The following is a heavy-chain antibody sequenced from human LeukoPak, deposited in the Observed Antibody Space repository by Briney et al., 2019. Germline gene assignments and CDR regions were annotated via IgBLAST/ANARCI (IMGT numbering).Heavy chain of an antibody. V-gene: IGHV3-23*01. CDR2: ISGSGPTT. J-gene: IGHJ4*02. CDR3: ARDGGCNY. Sequence: GGSLRLSCAASGFTFNNYAMSWVRQAPGKGLEWVSVISGSGPTTYYADSVKGRFTISRDNSKNTLFLLMNGLRAEDTAVYYCARDGGCNYWGQGTQVTVSS. D-gene: IGHD6-19*01. CDR1: GFTFNNYA.